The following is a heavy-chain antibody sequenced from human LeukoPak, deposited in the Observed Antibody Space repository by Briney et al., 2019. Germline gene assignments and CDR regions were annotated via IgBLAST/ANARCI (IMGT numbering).Heavy chain of an antibody. CDR2: ISYDGSNK. D-gene: IGHD1-1*01. V-gene: IGHV3-30*18. CDR3: AKDRGNWNDVEDY. Sequence: GRSLRLSCAASGFTFSSYGMHWVRQAPGKGLEWVAVISYDGSNKYYADSVKGRFTISRDNSKNTLYLQMNSLRAEDTAVYYCAKDRGNWNDVEDYWGQGTLVTVSS. J-gene: IGHJ4*02. CDR1: GFTFSSYG.